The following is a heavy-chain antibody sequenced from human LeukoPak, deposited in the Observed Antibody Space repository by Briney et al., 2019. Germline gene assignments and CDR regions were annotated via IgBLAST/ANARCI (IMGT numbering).Heavy chain of an antibody. D-gene: IGHD6-13*01. CDR2: ISGYSANT. V-gene: IGHV3-23*01. CDR1: GYVFNIYA. J-gene: IGHJ4*02. Sequence: RGGPLRLSCAASGYVFNIYAMPGLRQSPGKGLEGLSTISGYSANTFFADSVKGRFTISRDNSKNTLYLQMNSLRVEDTAVYYCAKVGSSTWYMYYFDYWGQGALVTVSS. CDR3: AKVGSSTWYMYYFDY.